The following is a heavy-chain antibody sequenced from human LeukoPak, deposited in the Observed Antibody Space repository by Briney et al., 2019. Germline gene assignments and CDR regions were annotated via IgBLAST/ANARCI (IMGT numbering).Heavy chain of an antibody. D-gene: IGHD6-19*01. J-gene: IGHJ4*02. CDR3: ARGSSGWYSHLGY. V-gene: IGHV4-4*07. CDR1: GGSISSYY. CDR2: IYASGNT. Sequence: SETLSLTCTVSGGSISSYYWSWVRQPAGKGLEWVGRIYASGNTNYNPSLKGRVTMTVDTSKNQFSLKLSSVTAADTAVYYCARGSSGWYSHLGYWGQGTLVTVSS.